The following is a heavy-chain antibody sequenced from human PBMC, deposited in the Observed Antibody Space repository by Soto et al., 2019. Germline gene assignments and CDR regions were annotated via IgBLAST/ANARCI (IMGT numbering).Heavy chain of an antibody. CDR3: ASLTQAWSGSYPHFDY. J-gene: IGHJ4*02. CDR2: IYYSGST. CDR1: GGSISSGDYY. D-gene: IGHD1-26*01. V-gene: IGHV4-61*08. Sequence: PSETLSLTCTVSGGSISSGDYYWSWIRQPPGKGLEWIGYIYYSGSTNYNPSLKSRVTISVDTSKNQFSLKLSSVTAADTAVYYCASLTQAWSGSYPHFDYWGQGTLVTVSS.